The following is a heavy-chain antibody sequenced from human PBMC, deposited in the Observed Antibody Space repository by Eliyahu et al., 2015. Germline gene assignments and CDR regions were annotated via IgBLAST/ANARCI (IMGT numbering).Heavy chain of an antibody. J-gene: IGHJ5*02. CDR1: XFSLSNXW. CDR2: IEPDGGRV. Sequence: EEQLVESGXALVQPGXSLRXSCAASXFSLSNXWMHWXRQVPGKGLVWVSYIEPDGGRVHYADSVRGRFTISTDNAKNMMYLQLNNLRDEDTVLYYCARDRPHSWFDPWGQGTLVTVSS. D-gene: IGHD6-6*01. CDR3: ARDRPHSWFDP. V-gene: IGHV3-74*01.